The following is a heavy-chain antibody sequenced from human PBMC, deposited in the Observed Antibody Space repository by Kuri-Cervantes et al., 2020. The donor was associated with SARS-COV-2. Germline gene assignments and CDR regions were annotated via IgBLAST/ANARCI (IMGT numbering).Heavy chain of an antibody. CDR3: ARGLWGIQYYFDY. J-gene: IGHJ4*02. CDR2: INWNGGST. CDR1: GFTFDDYG. D-gene: IGHD7-27*01. V-gene: IGHV3-20*04. Sequence: GESLKISCAASGFTFDDYGMSWVRQAPGKGLEWVSGINWNGGSTGYADSVKGRFTISRDNAKNSLYLQMNSLRAEDTAVYYCARGLWGIQYYFDYWGQGTLVTVSS.